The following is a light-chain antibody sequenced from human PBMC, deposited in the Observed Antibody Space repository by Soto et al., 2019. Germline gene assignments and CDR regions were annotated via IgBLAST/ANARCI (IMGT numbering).Light chain of an antibody. CDR3: QQRSNGPPIT. J-gene: IGKJ5*01. V-gene: IGKV3-11*01. CDR1: QSVSNY. CDR2: DAS. Sequence: EIVLTQSPATLSLSPGERATLSCRASQSVSNYLGWYQQKPGQAPRLLIYDASNRATGIPARFSGSGSGTDFALTISSPVPEDFAVYYCQQRSNGPPITFGQGTRLEIK.